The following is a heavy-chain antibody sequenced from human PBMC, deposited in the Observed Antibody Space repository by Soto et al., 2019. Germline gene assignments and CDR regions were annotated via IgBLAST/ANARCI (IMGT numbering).Heavy chain of an antibody. CDR2: INTYNGNT. CDR3: ARIYYDSSGYYPPFDY. V-gene: IGHV1-18*01. Sequence: ASVKVSCKASGYTFISYGISWVRQAPGQGLEWMGWINTYNGNTNYAQSLQGRVTLTTDTSTSTAYMELRSLRSDDTAVYYCARIYYDSSGYYPPFDYWGQGTLVTVSS. CDR1: GYTFISYG. J-gene: IGHJ4*02. D-gene: IGHD3-22*01.